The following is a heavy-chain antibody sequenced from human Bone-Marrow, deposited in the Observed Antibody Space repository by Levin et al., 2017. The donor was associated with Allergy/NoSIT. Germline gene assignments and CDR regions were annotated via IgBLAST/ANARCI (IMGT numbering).Heavy chain of an antibody. CDR1: GYPISSGYY. CDR3: AGTTTGAGYGDYDAGYHFAY. J-gene: IGHJ4*02. Sequence: SQTLSLTCTVSGYPISSGYYWGWIRQPPGKGLEWIGSIDHGGATYYNPSLESRLTMSVDTSKNQFSLRLSSVSAADTAVYYCAGTTTGAGYGDYDAGYHFAYWGQGTLVTVAS. CDR2: IDHGGAT. D-gene: IGHD4-17*01. V-gene: IGHV4-38-2*02.